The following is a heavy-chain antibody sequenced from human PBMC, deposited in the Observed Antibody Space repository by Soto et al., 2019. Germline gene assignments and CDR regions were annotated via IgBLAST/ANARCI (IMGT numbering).Heavy chain of an antibody. CDR2: IYPGDSDT. Sequence: PXEFLKIYFRGLGYSFTSYWLGWVREIPGKGLEWMGIIYPGDSDTRYSPSFQGQVTISADKSISTAYLQWSSLKASDTAMYYCARVGIVATITGAFDIWGQGTMVTVSS. J-gene: IGHJ3*02. D-gene: IGHD5-12*01. V-gene: IGHV5-51*01. CDR3: ARVGIVATITGAFDI. CDR1: GYSFTSYW.